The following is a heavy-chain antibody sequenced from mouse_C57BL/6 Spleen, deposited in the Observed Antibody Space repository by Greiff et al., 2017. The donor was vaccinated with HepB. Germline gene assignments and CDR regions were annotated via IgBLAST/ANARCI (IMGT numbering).Heavy chain of an antibody. D-gene: IGHD4-1*01. CDR3: ARALTGLYYAMDY. Sequence: VQLKESGPELVKPGASVKMSCKASGYTFTDYNMHWVKQSHGKSLEWIGYINPNNGGTSYNQKFKGKATLTVHKSSSTAYMELRSLTSEDSAVYYCARALTGLYYAMDYWGQGTSVTVSS. CDR1: GYTFTDYN. J-gene: IGHJ4*01. V-gene: IGHV1-22*01. CDR2: INPNNGGT.